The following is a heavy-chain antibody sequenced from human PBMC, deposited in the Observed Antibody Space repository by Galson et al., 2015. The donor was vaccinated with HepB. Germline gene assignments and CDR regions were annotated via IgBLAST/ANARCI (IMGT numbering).Heavy chain of an antibody. CDR1: GFTFSNYP. Sequence: SLRLSCAASGFTFSNYPMHWVRQAPGKGLEWVAVISFDGNNQYHADSLKGRFTISRDNSKNTLSLQMNILRPEDTAVYYCARGAVRIFGVVPDSWGQGTLVTVSS. CDR3: ARGAVRIFGVVPDS. J-gene: IGHJ4*02. V-gene: IGHV3-30*04. CDR2: ISFDGNNQ. D-gene: IGHD3-3*01.